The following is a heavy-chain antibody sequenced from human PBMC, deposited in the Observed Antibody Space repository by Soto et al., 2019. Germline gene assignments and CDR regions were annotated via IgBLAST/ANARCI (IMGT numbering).Heavy chain of an antibody. D-gene: IGHD3-22*01. J-gene: IGHJ3*01. CDR3: AAVNPFAYYYDSSGYWDDAFDR. Sequence: SVKVSCTASGFTFTSSAVQWVRQARGQRLEWIGWIVVVSGNTNYAQKFQERVTITRDMSTSTAYMELSSLRSEDTAVYYCAAVNPFAYYYDSSGYWDDAFDRWCQGTMVIV. CDR1: GFTFTSSA. V-gene: IGHV1-58*01. CDR2: IVVVSGNT.